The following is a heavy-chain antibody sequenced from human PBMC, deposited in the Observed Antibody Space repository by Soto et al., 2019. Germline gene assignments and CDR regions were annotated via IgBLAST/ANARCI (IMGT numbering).Heavy chain of an antibody. CDR2: INPNGGST. Sequence: QVQVVQSGAEVKKPGASVKISCKASGYTFTDYYIHWVRQAPGQGLEWMGRINPNGGSTTKAQKFQGRSTMTGDTSTSTAYMELSSLRSEDTALYYCSRGRQYYQYAMDVWGQGTTVTVSS. CDR3: SRGRQYYQYAMDV. CDR1: GYTFTDYY. J-gene: IGHJ6*02. V-gene: IGHV1-46*03.